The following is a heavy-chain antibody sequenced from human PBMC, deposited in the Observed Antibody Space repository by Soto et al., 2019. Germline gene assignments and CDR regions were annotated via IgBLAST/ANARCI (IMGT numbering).Heavy chain of an antibody. CDR1: GGSISIYY. CDR2: IYTSGST. J-gene: IGHJ4*02. CDR3: ARGRGFGELLYIDY. V-gene: IGHV4-4*07. D-gene: IGHD3-10*01. Sequence: QVQLQESGPGLVKPSETLSLTCTVSGGSISIYYWSWIRQPAGKGLEWIGRIYTSGSTNYNPSLKSRVTMSVDTSKNQFSLKLSSVTAADTAVYYCARGRGFGELLYIDYWGQGTLVTVSS.